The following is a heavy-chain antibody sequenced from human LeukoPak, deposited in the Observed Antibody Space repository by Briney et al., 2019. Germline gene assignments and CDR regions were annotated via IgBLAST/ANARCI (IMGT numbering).Heavy chain of an antibody. D-gene: IGHD3-9*01. Sequence: SGPTLVKPTQTLTLTCTFSGFSLSTSEVGVGWIRQPPGKALEWLALIYWNDDKRYNPSLKSRLTITKDPSKNQVVLTMTNMDPVATATYYCAHRLGSDKDYWGQGTLVTVSS. CDR1: GFSLSTSEVG. J-gene: IGHJ4*02. CDR3: AHRLGSDKDY. CDR2: IYWNDDK. V-gene: IGHV2-5*01.